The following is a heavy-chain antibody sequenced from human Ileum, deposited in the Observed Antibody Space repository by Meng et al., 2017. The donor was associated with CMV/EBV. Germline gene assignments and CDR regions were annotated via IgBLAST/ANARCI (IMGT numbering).Heavy chain of an antibody. J-gene: IGHJ4*02. CDR2: INTNTGNP. V-gene: IGHV7-4-1*02. Sequence: SGYHFNTYAMNWVRQAPGQGLEWMGWINTNTGNPTYAQVFTGRFVFSLDTSVSTAYLQISSLKAEDTAVYYCAKTSYFVGVTDLDYWGQGTLVTVSS. CDR1: GYHFNTYA. CDR3: AKTSYFVGVTDLDY. D-gene: IGHD1-26*01.